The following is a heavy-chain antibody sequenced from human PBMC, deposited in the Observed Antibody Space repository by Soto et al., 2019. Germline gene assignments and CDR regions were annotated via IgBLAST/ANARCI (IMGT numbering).Heavy chain of an antibody. CDR2: IIPIFGTA. Sequence: GASVKVSCKASGGTFSSYAISWVRQAPGQGLEWMGGIIPIFGTANYAQKFQGRVTITADESTSTAYMELSSLRSEDTAVYYCARAGYSSSWYLHYGMDVWGQGTTVTV. CDR3: ARAGYSSSWYLHYGMDV. D-gene: IGHD6-13*01. J-gene: IGHJ6*02. V-gene: IGHV1-69*13. CDR1: GGTFSSYA.